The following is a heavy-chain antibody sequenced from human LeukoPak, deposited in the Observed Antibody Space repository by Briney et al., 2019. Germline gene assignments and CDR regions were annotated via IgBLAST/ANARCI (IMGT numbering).Heavy chain of an antibody. CDR3: ARIRYFEWFFDY. CDR2: VYPGDSDT. CDR1: GYSFTTYW. V-gene: IGHV5-51*01. Sequence: HGESLKISCKGSGYSFTTYWIGWVRQMPGKGLEWMGIVYPGDSDTRYSPSFQGQVTISADKSISTAYLQWSSLKASDTAMYYCARIRYFEWFFDYWGQGTLVTVSS. J-gene: IGHJ4*02. D-gene: IGHD3-9*01.